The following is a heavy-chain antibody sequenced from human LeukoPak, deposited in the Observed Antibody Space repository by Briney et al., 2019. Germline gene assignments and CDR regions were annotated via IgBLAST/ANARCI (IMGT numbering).Heavy chain of an antibody. V-gene: IGHV1-46*01. CDR1: GYTFVYYY. J-gene: IGHJ5*02. D-gene: IGHD6-19*01. CDR3: ARVRQWLSRRFDP. Sequence: GASVNVSCEASGYTFVYYYIHWVRQAPGQGLEWMGVINPAGGATSYAQNFQGRVTMTRDTSTSTVYLGLSGLRSEDTAVYYCARVRQWLSRRFDPWGQGTLVTVSS. CDR2: INPAGGAT.